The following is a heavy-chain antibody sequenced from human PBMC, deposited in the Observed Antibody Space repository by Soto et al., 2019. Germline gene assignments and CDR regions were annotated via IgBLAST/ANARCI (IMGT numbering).Heavy chain of an antibody. D-gene: IGHD5-18*01. CDR2: IIPISGTT. CDR1: GGTFNNYA. J-gene: IGHJ4*02. Sequence: QVQLVQSGAEVKKPGSSAKVSCKASGGTFNNYAINWVRQAPGEGLEWMGGIIPISGTTNYARKFQGRVTIIADKSTSTVYMELTSLRSEDTAVYYCARGGPTDTAMAFLFDYWGQGTLVTVS. V-gene: IGHV1-69*06. CDR3: ARGGPTDTAMAFLFDY.